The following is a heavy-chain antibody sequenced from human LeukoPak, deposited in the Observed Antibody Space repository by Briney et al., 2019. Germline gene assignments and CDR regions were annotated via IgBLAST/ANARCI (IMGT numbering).Heavy chain of an antibody. CDR1: GFTFASYA. CDR2: VSGSGGSA. CDR3: ARDQDSSSSVYYYGMDV. V-gene: IGHV3-23*01. J-gene: IGHJ6*02. Sequence: GGSLRLSCAASGFTFASYAMNWVRQSPGKGLEWVSAVSGSGGSAYYADSAKGRFTISRDNSKNTLYLQMNGLRAEDTAVYYCARDQDSSSSVYYYGMDVWGQGTTVTVSS. D-gene: IGHD6-6*01.